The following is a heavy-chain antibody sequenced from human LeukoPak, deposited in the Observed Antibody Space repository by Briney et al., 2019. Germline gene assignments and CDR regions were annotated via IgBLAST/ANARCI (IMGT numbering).Heavy chain of an antibody. V-gene: IGHV3-74*01. CDR3: VRDFYLAGTNY. D-gene: IGHD6-19*01. CDR2: ISSDGSNS. CDR1: GFTFNNYW. J-gene: IGHJ4*02. Sequence: GGSLRLSCAASGFTFNNYWMHWVRHAPGKGLVWVSGISSDGSNSIYADSVKGRFTVSRDNAKNTLYLQMNSLTVEDTAVYFCVRDFYLAGTNYWGQGTLVSVSS.